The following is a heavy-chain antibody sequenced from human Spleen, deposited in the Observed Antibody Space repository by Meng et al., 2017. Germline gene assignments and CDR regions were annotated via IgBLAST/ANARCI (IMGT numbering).Heavy chain of an antibody. CDR1: GGSFSGYY. V-gene: IGHV4-34*01. J-gene: IGHJ4*02. D-gene: IGHD3-22*01. Sequence: SQTLSLTCAVYGGSFSGYYWSWIRQPPGKGLEWIGEINHSGSTNYNPSLKSRVTISVDTSKNQSALKLSSVTAADTTVYYCARGPHTYYYDSSGAPPLHWGQGTLVTVSS. CDR3: ARGPHTYYYDSSGAPPLH. CDR2: INHSGST.